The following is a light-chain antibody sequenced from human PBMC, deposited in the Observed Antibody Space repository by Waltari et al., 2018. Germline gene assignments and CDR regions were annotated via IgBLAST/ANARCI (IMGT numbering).Light chain of an antibody. CDR3: QQSYSTPWT. V-gene: IGKV1-39*01. Sequence: DIQMTQSPSSLSASVGDRGTITCRASQSISSYLNWYQQKPGKAPKFLIYVASSLQSGVPSRFSGSGSGTDFTLTISSLQPEDFATYYCQQSYSTPWTFGQGTKVEIK. CDR1: QSISSY. J-gene: IGKJ1*01. CDR2: VAS.